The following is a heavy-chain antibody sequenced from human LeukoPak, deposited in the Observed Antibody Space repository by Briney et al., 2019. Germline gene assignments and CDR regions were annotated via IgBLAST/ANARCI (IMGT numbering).Heavy chain of an antibody. J-gene: IGHJ4*02. Sequence: PGGSLRLSCVASGFSLRNYWMSWVRQAPGTGLEWVANIKQDESEKYYVDSVKGRFTISRDNAKNSLYLQMNSLRAEDTAVYYCARALDSSSSRYQAFEYWGQGTLVTVSS. V-gene: IGHV3-7*01. D-gene: IGHD2-2*01. CDR2: IKQDESEK. CDR3: ARALDSSSSRYQAFEY. CDR1: GFSLRNYW.